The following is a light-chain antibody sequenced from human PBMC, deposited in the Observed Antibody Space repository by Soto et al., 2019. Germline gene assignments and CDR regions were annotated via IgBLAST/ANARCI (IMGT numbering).Light chain of an antibody. CDR2: AAS. J-gene: IGKJ1*01. CDR1: QSISSY. Sequence: DIQMTQSPSSLSASLGDRFTITCRASQSISSYLNWYQQKPGKAPKLLIYAASSLQSGVPSRFSGSGSGTDFTLTISSLQPEDFAAYYCQQSYSALVAFGQGTKVDIK. V-gene: IGKV1-39*01. CDR3: QQSYSALVA.